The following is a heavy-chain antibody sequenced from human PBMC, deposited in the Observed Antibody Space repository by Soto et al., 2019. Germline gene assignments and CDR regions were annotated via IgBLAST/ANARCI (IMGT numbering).Heavy chain of an antibody. CDR3: AKDGVDTATGYYYGMDG. V-gene: IGHV1-18*01. D-gene: IGHD5-18*01. J-gene: IGHJ6*02. Sequence: QVQLVQSGAEVKKPGASVKVSCKASGYTFTSYGISWVRQAPGQGLEWMGWISAYNGNTNYAQKLQGRVTMTTDTTTSTAYMELRSLRPDNTAVYYCAKDGVDTATGYYYGMDGWGQGTTVSVSS. CDR2: ISAYNGNT. CDR1: GYTFTSYG.